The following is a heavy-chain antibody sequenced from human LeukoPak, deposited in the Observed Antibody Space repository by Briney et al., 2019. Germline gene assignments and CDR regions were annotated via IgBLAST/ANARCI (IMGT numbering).Heavy chain of an antibody. CDR2: ISPYNGNT. CDR3: ARVGRNNYRDAFDI. D-gene: IGHD1-20*01. Sequence: ASVKVSCKTSGYTFDQYGLSWVRQAPGQGLEWMGWISPYNGNTNYAENLQDRVTMTTDTSTSTAYMELRGLRSDDTAIYYCARVGRNNYRDAFDIWGQGTMVTVSS. J-gene: IGHJ3*02. CDR1: GYTFDQYG. V-gene: IGHV1-18*01.